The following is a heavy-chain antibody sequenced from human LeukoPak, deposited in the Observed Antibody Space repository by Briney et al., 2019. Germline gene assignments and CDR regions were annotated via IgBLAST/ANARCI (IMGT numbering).Heavy chain of an antibody. CDR1: GFTFSSYE. D-gene: IGHD1-26*01. V-gene: IGHV3-48*03. CDR3: AREVQWELLGGDYYYYMDV. CDR2: ISSSGTI. Sequence: GGSLRLSRAASGFTFSSYEMHWVRQGPGKGLEWGSYISSSGTIYYADSVKGRFTISRDNAKNSLYLQMNSLRAEDTAVYYCAREVQWELLGGDYYYYMDVWGKGTTVTVSS. J-gene: IGHJ6*03.